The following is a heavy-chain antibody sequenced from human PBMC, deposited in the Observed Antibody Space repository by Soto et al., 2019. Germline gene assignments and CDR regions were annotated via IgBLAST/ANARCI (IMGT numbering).Heavy chain of an antibody. Sequence: QVQLVESGGGVVQPGRSLRLSCAASGFTFSSYGMHWVRQAPGKGLEWVAVIWYDGSNKYYADSVKGRFTISRDNSKNTLYLQMNSLRAEDTAVYYCARGPVGFGEICHYWGQGTLVTVSS. CDR3: ARGPVGFGEICHY. D-gene: IGHD3-10*01. CDR2: IWYDGSNK. J-gene: IGHJ4*02. V-gene: IGHV3-33*01. CDR1: GFTFSSYG.